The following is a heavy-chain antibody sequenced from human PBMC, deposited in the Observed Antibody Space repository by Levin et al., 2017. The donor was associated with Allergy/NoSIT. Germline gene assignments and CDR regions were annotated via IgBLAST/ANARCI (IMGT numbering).Heavy chain of an antibody. D-gene: IGHD1-26*01. CDR3: MRSRGGAN. J-gene: IGHJ4*02. V-gene: IGHV4-59*01. CDR1: GGSMNNYY. CDR2: IYYSGNT. Sequence: PSQTLSLTCTVSGGSMNNYYFSWSRQPPGKGLEWIGFIYYSGNTIYNPSLKTRVTISIDTSKNQFSLNLRSVTAADTAVYYCMRSRGGANWGQGTLVTVSS.